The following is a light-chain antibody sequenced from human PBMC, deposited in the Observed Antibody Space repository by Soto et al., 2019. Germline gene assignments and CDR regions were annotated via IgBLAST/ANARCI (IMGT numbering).Light chain of an antibody. J-gene: IGKJ4*01. CDR1: QGISSA. CDR2: DAS. CDR3: PQFNNYPLLN. Sequence: AIQLTQSPSSLSASVGDRVTITCRASQGISSALAWYQQTPGKAPKLLIYDASSLESGVPSRFSGSGSGTDFTLNISSLQPEDFATYYCPQFNNYPLLNFXGGNKLDIK. V-gene: IGKV1D-13*01.